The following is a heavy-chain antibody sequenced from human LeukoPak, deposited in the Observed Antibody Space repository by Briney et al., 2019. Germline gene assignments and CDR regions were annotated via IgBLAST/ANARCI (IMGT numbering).Heavy chain of an antibody. Sequence: GGSLRLSCAASGFTVSSNYMSWVRQAPGKGLEWVSVIYSGGSTYYADSVKGRFTISRDNSKNTLYLQMNSLRAEDTAVYYCAKDGWYSSSWYYYFDYWGQGTLVTVSS. CDR3: AKDGWYSSSWYYYFDY. J-gene: IGHJ4*02. V-gene: IGHV3-53*01. D-gene: IGHD6-13*01. CDR1: GFTVSSNY. CDR2: IYSGGST.